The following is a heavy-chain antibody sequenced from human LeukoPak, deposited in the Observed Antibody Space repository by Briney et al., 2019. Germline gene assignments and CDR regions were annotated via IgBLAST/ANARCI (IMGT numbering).Heavy chain of an antibody. CDR3: ARVSSSSGVGY. J-gene: IGHJ4*02. Sequence: SETLSLTCTVSGGSISSYYWSWIRQPPGKGLEWIGYIYYSGSTNYNPSLTSRVTISVDTSKNQFSLKLSSVTAADTAVYYCARVSSSSGVGYWGQGTLVTVSS. CDR1: GGSISSYY. V-gene: IGHV4-59*01. D-gene: IGHD6-6*01. CDR2: IYYSGST.